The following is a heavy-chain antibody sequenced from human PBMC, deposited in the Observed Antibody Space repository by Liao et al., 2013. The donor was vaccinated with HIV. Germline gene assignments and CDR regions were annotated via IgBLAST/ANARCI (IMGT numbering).Heavy chain of an antibody. CDR2: IYTSGST. CDR3: AKEYYYGSGRPNYFDY. D-gene: IGHD3-10*01. Sequence: QVQLQESGPGLVKPSETLSLTCTVSGGSISSYYWSWIRQPAGKGLEWIGRIYTSGSTNYNPSLKSRVTMSVDTSKNQFSLKLSSVTAADTAVYYCAKEYYYGSGRPNYFDYWGQGTLVTVSS. J-gene: IGHJ4*02. V-gene: IGHV4-4*07. CDR1: GGSISSYY.